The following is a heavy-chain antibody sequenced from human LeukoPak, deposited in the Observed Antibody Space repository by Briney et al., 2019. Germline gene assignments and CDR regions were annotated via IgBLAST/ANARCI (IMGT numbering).Heavy chain of an antibody. Sequence: PGGSLRLSCTASGFTFGDYAMSWVRQAAGEGLEWVGFIRRRAHGGTTEHAGSVKGRFTISRDDSKSVAYLQMSSLKTEDTAVYYCGRGDSFDIWGQGTMVTVSS. J-gene: IGHJ3*02. CDR1: GFTFGDYA. CDR3: GRGDSFDI. CDR2: IRRRAHGGTT. V-gene: IGHV3-49*04.